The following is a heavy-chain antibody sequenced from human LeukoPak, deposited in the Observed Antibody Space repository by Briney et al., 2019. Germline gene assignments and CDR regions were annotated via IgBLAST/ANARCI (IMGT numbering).Heavy chain of an antibody. D-gene: IGHD2-2*01. Sequence: KAGGSLRLSCAASGFTFSSYSMNWVRQAPGKGLEWVSSISSSSSYIYYADSIKGRFTISRDNAKNSLYLQMNSLRAEDTAVYYCARGGPAAMGMSNFDYWGQGTLVTVSS. J-gene: IGHJ4*02. V-gene: IGHV3-21*01. CDR2: ISSSSSYI. CDR3: ARGGPAAMGMSNFDY. CDR1: GFTFSSYS.